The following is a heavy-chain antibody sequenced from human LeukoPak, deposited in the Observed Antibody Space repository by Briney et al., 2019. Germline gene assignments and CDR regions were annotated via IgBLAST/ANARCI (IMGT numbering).Heavy chain of an antibody. D-gene: IGHD3-3*01. CDR2: MNPNSGNT. CDR3: ARGLITIFGVVYYYYGMDV. V-gene: IGHV1-8*01. Sequence: ASVKVSCKASGYTFTSYDINWVRQATGQGLEGMGWMNPNSGNTGYAQKFQGRVTMTRNTSISTAYMELSSLRSEDTAVYYCARGLITIFGVVYYYYGMDVWGQGTTVTVSS. CDR1: GYTFTSYD. J-gene: IGHJ6*02.